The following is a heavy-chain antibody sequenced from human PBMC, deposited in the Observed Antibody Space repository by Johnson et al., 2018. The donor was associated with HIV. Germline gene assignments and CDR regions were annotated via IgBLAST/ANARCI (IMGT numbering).Heavy chain of an antibody. J-gene: IGHJ3*02. CDR1: GFSFDDYG. D-gene: IGHD5-18*01. CDR2: IYSGGST. CDR3: ARAYSYGAFDI. V-gene: IGHV3-66*01. Sequence: VQLVESGGGVVRPGGSLRLSCAASGFSFDDYGMSWVRQAPGKGLEWVSGIYSGGSTYYADSVKGRYTISRDNSKNTLYLQMNSLRADDTAVYYCARAYSYGAFDIWGQGTRVTVSS.